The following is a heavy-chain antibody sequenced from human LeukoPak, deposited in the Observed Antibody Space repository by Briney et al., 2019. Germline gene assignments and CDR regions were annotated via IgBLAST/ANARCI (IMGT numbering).Heavy chain of an antibody. CDR1: GFTFSDNY. CDR3: AKVTYGSGTYGAFDL. J-gene: IGHJ4*02. CDR2: ISGNGGVI. D-gene: IGHD3-10*01. V-gene: IGHV3-11*04. Sequence: GGSLRLSCAASGFTFSDNYMTWVRQAPGKGLEWLSYISGNGGVIQYADSVKGRFTISRDNAKNLLYLQMDSLRVEDTAIYYCAKVTYGSGTYGAFDLWGQGTLVTVSS.